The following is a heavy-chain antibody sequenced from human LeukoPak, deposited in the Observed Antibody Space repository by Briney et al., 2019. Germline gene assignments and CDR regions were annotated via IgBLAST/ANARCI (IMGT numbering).Heavy chain of an antibody. CDR2: ISYDGSNK. CDR3: ARGYSSGWFPFDY. D-gene: IGHD6-19*01. Sequence: AGGSLRLSCAASGFTFSSYAMHWVRQAPGKGLEWVAVISYDGSNKYYADSVKGRFTISRDNSKNTLYLQMNSLRAEDTAVYYCARGYSSGWFPFDYWGQGTLVTVSS. V-gene: IGHV3-30-3*01. J-gene: IGHJ4*02. CDR1: GFTFSSYA.